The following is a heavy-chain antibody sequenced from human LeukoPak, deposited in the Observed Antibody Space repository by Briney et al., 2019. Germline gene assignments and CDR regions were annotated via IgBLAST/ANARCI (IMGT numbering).Heavy chain of an antibody. Sequence: PSETLSLTCTVSGGSISNYYWSWIRQSPEKGLEWIGYIYHSGSANYNPSLASRVTISVDTSKNQFSLKLASVTAADTAVYYCAIGGVIGSPPGICGQGTLGTVSS. D-gene: IGHD1-26*01. V-gene: IGHV4-59*01. J-gene: IGHJ4*02. CDR1: GGSISNYY. CDR2: IYHSGSA. CDR3: AIGGVIGSPPGI.